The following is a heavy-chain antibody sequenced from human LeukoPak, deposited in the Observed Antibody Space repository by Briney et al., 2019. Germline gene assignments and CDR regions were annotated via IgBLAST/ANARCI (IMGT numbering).Heavy chain of an antibody. CDR2: INPNSGGT. Sequence: ASVKVSCKASGYTFTGYYMHWVRQAPGQGLEWMGWINPNSGGTNYAQKFQGRVTMTRDTSISTAYMELSRLRSDDTAVYYCARARYYYGSGSPEYYFDYWGQGTLVTVSS. CDR1: GYTFTGYY. D-gene: IGHD3-10*01. J-gene: IGHJ4*02. CDR3: ARARYYYGSGSPEYYFDY. V-gene: IGHV1-2*02.